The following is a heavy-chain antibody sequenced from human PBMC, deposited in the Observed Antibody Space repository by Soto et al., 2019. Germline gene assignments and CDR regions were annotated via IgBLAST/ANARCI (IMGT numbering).Heavy chain of an antibody. D-gene: IGHD6-13*01. J-gene: IGHJ4*02. CDR1: GSTFTSSA. Sequence: SVKVSCKASGSTFTSSAVQWVRQARGQRLEWIGWIAVGSGNTNYAQKFQERVTITRDMSTSTAYMELSSLRSEDTAVYYCAALLAAAGTDYFDYWGQGTLVTVSS. CDR3: AALLAAAGTDYFDY. CDR2: IAVGSGNT. V-gene: IGHV1-58*01.